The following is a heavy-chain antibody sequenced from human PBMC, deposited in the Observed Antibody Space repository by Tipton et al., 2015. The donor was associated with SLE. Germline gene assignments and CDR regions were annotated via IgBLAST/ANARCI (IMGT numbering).Heavy chain of an antibody. CDR1: GGSFSGYY. CDR3: ARGPLLDL. V-gene: IGHV4-34*01. Sequence: TLSLTCAVYGGSFSGYYWSWIRQPPGKGLEWIGEINHSGSTNYNPSLKSRVTISVDTSKNQLSLKLSSATAADTAVYYCARGPLLDLWGRGTLVTVSS. CDR2: INHSGST. J-gene: IGHJ2*01. D-gene: IGHD5/OR15-5a*01.